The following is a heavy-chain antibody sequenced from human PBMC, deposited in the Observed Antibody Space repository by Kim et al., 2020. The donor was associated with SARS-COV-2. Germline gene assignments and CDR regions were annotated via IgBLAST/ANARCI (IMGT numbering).Heavy chain of an antibody. CDR3: ARHVDIVATRPLDY. D-gene: IGHD5-12*01. CDR2: INHSGST. CDR1: GGSFSGYY. J-gene: IGHJ4*02. V-gene: IGHV4-34*01. Sequence: SETLSLTCAVYGGSFSGYYWSWIRQPPGKGLEWIGEINHSGSTNYNPSLKSRVTISVDTSKNQFSLRLSSVTAADTAVYYCARHVDIVATRPLDYWGQGTLVTVSS.